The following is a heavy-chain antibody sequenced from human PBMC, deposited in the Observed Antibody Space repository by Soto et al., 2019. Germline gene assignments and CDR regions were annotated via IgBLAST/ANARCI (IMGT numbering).Heavy chain of an antibody. D-gene: IGHD3-3*01. Sequence: DSVKVYLKSSGHPFTSHGMSLVRQAPGQGLEWTGWTSAYNGNTNYAQKLQGRVTMTTDTSTSTAYMELRSLRSDDTAVYYCARDKKRGNYDFWSGYGSYYYYGMDVWGQGTTVTVSS. CDR1: GHPFTSHG. V-gene: IGHV1-18*04. CDR3: ARDKKRGNYDFWSGYGSYYYYGMDV. J-gene: IGHJ6*02. CDR2: TSAYNGNT.